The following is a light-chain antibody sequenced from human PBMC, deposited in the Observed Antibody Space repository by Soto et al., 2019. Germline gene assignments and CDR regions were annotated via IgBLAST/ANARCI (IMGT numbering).Light chain of an antibody. CDR1: SSNIGSHS. CDR3: AAWDDSLNGPV. V-gene: IGLV1-44*01. J-gene: IGLJ3*02. CDR2: KNN. Sequence: QSVLNQPPSASGTPGQTVTISCSGSSSNIGSHSVNWYQQLPGTAPKLIIYKNNQRPSGVPDRFSDSKSGTSASLAISGLQSDDEADYYCAAWDDSLNGPVFGGGTKLTVL.